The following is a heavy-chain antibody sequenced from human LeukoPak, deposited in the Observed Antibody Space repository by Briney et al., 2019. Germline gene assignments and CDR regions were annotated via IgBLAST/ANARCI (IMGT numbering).Heavy chain of an antibody. J-gene: IGHJ4*02. Sequence: SETLSLTCAVYGGSFSGYYWSWIRQPPGKGLEWIGEINHSGSTNYNPSLKSRVTISVDTSKNQFSLKLSSVTAADTAVYYCARGGWLPCFDYWGQGTLVTVCS. CDR1: GGSFSGYY. D-gene: IGHD3-22*01. V-gene: IGHV4-34*01. CDR3: ARGGWLPCFDY. CDR2: INHSGST.